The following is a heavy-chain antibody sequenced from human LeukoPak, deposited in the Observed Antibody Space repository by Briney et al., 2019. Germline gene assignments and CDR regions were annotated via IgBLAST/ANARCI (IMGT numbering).Heavy chain of an antibody. J-gene: IGHJ4*02. CDR3: ARDQTRGSGFTFDY. V-gene: IGHV1-18*01. Sequence: GASVKVSCKASGYTFTSYGISWVRQAPGHGLECMGGGSAYTGNTNYAQKLQGRVTMTTDTSTSTAYMALRSQRSDDTAVYYCARDQTRGSGFTFDYWGQGTLVTVSS. CDR1: GYTFTSYG. D-gene: IGHD3-22*01. CDR2: GSAYTGNT.